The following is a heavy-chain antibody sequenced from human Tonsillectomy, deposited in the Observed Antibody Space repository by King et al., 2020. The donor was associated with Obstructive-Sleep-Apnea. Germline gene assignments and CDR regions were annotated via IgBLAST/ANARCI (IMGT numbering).Heavy chain of an antibody. D-gene: IGHD2-15*01. J-gene: IGHJ3*02. V-gene: IGHV3-30*18. CDR2: ISYDGSNK. CDR1: GFTFSSYG. CDR3: AKDGSGGSFQDAFDI. Sequence: VQLVESGGGVVQPGRSLRLSCAASGFTFSSYGMHWVRQAPGKGLEWVAVISYDGSNKYYADSVKGRFTISRDNSQNTLYLQMNSLRAEDTAVYYCAKDGSGGSFQDAFDIWGQGTMVTVSS.